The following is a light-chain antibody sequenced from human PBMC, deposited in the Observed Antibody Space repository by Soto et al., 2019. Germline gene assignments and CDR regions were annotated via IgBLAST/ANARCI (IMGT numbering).Light chain of an antibody. Sequence: EIVMTQSPATLSVSPGERATLSCRASQSVSSDLAWYHQKPGQAPRLLIYGASTRATGIPARFSGSGSGTDFTLTISSLEPEDFAVYYCQQRNSWPPTFTFGQGTRLEI. CDR3: QQRNSWPPTFT. V-gene: IGKV3-11*01. CDR2: GAS. CDR1: QSVSSD. J-gene: IGKJ5*01.